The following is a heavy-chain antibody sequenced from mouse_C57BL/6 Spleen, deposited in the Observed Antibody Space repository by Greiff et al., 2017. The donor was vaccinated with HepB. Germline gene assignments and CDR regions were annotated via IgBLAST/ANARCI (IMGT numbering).Heavy chain of an antibody. Sequence: QVQLQQSGPELVKPGASVKISRKASGYAFSSSWMNWVKQRPGKGLEWIGRIYPGDGDTNYNGKFKGKATLTADKSSSTAYMQLSSLTSEDSAVYFCARFLLSHYFDYWGQGTTLTVSS. D-gene: IGHD2-10*01. CDR2: IYPGDGDT. J-gene: IGHJ2*01. CDR1: GYAFSSSW. CDR3: ARFLLSHYFDY. V-gene: IGHV1-82*01.